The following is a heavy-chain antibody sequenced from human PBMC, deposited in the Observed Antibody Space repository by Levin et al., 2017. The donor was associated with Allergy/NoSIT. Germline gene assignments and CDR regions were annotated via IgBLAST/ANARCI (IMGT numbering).Heavy chain of an antibody. CDR1: GGDGRREE. CDR2: IDTAGDT. Sequence: RTGGSLRLEGEEAGGDGRREERKGGRKETGERLEWVSAIDTAGDTYYPASVRGRFTISRDNAKNSVYLQMNSLGAGDTAVYFCVREGGGDSDIDPLDYWGQGTLVSVSS. J-gene: IGHJ4*02. V-gene: IGHV3-13*01. CDR3: VREGGGDSDIDPLDY. D-gene: IGHD3-16*01.